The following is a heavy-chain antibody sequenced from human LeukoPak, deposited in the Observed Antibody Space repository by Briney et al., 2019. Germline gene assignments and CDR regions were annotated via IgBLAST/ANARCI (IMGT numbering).Heavy chain of an antibody. V-gene: IGHV3-23*01. J-gene: IGHJ4*02. Sequence: GGSLRLSCAASGFTFSSYAMSWVRQAPGKGLEWVSAISGSGGSSYYADSVKGRFTISRDNSKNTLYLQMNSLRAEDTAVYYCAKESDDYIWGSYRHFDYWGQGTLVTVSS. CDR3: AKESDDYIWGSYRHFDY. CDR1: GFTFSSYA. D-gene: IGHD3-16*02. CDR2: ISGSGGSS.